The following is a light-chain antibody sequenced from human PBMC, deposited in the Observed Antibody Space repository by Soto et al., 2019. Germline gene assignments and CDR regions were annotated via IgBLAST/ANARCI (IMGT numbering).Light chain of an antibody. Sequence: IVVTQSPGTLSLSPGERATLSCRASQSVSSYLAWYQQKPGQAPRLLIYDASNRATGIPARFSGSGSGTDFTLTISSLEPEDFAVYYCQQYNNWPPITFGQGTRLDI. J-gene: IGKJ5*01. CDR3: QQYNNWPPIT. CDR1: QSVSSY. CDR2: DAS. V-gene: IGKV3-11*01.